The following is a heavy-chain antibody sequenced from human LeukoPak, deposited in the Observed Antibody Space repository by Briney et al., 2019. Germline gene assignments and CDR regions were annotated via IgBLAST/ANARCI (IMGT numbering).Heavy chain of an antibody. J-gene: IGHJ4*02. CDR2: ITTSDGNT. Sequence: GGSLRLSCAASGFTFSSYTMSWVRQAPGKGLEWVSTITTSDGNTYYADSVKGRFTISRDNAKNSLYLQMNSLRAEDTAVYYCAREENYWGQGTLVTVSS. CDR1: GFTFSSYT. V-gene: IGHV3-21*01. CDR3: AREENY.